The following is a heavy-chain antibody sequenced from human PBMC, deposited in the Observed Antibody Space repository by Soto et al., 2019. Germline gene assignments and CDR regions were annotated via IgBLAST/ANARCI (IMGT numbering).Heavy chain of an antibody. J-gene: IGHJ4*02. V-gene: IGHV1-46*01. D-gene: IGHD2-21*01. Sequence: QVQLVQSGAEVKKPGASVKVSCRTSGYTFTHYYIHWVRQAPGQGLEWLAIINPASGSTNYAQDFQGRVPLTMETSTTPVYMELSGLRAEDTAIFYCAGDLGAGEHWGQGTLVTVSS. CDR2: INPASGST. CDR3: AGDLGAGEH. CDR1: GYTFTHYY.